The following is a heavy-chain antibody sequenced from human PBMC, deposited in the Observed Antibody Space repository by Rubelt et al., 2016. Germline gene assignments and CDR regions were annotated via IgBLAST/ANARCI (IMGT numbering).Heavy chain of an antibody. D-gene: IGHD1-1*01. J-gene: IGHJ4*02. CDR1: GFTFSSYA. CDR3: AKWVGSTGTTFEYYFDY. CDR2: ISGSGGST. V-gene: IGHV3-23*04. Sequence: EVQLVESGGGLVQPGGSLRLSCAASGFTFSSYAMSWVRQAPGKGLEWVSAISGSGGSTYYAGSVKGRLTIARDNSKNTLYLQMNSLRAEDTAVYYCAKWVGSTGTTFEYYFDYWGQGTLVTVSS.